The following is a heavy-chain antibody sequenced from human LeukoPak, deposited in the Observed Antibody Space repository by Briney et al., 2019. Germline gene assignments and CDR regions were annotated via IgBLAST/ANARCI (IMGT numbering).Heavy chain of an antibody. Sequence: ASVKVSCKASGYTFTGYYMHWVRQAPGQGLEWMGWINPNSGGTNYAQKFQGWVTMTRDTSISTAYMELSRLRSDDTAVYYCARGGYCSGGSCYTTRPYYYGMDVWGQGTTVTVSS. CDR2: INPNSGGT. V-gene: IGHV1-2*04. CDR3: ARGGYCSGGSCYTTRPYYYGMDV. D-gene: IGHD2-15*01. CDR1: GYTFTGYY. J-gene: IGHJ6*02.